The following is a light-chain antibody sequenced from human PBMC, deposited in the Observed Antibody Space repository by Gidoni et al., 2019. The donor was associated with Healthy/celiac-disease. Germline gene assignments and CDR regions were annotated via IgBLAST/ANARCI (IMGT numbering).Light chain of an antibody. CDR1: QGISSY. Sequence: QLTQSPSSLSASVGDRVTITCRASQGISSYLAWYQQKPGKAPKLLIYAASTLQSGVPSRFSDSGSGTDFTLTISSLQPEDFATYYCQQLNSYPITFGPGTKVDIK. J-gene: IGKJ3*01. V-gene: IGKV1-9*01. CDR3: QQLNSYPIT. CDR2: AAS.